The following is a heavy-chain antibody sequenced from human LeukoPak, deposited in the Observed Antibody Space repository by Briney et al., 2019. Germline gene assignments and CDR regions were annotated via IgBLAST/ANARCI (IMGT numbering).Heavy chain of an antibody. D-gene: IGHD3-9*01. J-gene: IGHJ4*02. CDR3: ARVDTAGYYSFDY. V-gene: IGHV3-72*01. CDR2: TRKKTNSYTT. CDR1: GFTFSDHY. Sequence: GGSLRLPCAASGFTFSDHYMDWVRQAPGKGLEWVGRTRKKTNSYTTEYAASVKGRFTISRDDSKNSLYLQMNSLKTEDTAVYFCARVDTAGYYSFDYWGQGTLVTVSS.